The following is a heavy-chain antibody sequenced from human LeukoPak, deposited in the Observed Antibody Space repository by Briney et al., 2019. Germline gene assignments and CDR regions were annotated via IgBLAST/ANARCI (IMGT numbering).Heavy chain of an antibody. CDR1: GGSFSGYY. D-gene: IGHD3-22*01. CDR2: INHRGST. CDR3: AREGGWLLLNYFDY. J-gene: IGHJ4*02. V-gene: IGHV4-34*01. Sequence: SETLSLTCAVYGGSFSGYYWSWIRQPPGKGLEWIGEINHRGSTNYNPSLKSRVTVSLDTSKNQFSLKLSSVTAADTAVYYCAREGGWLLLNYFDYWGQGTLVTVSS.